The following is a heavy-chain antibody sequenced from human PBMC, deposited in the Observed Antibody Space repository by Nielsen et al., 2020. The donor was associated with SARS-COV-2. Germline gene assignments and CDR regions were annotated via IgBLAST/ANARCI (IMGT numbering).Heavy chain of an antibody. CDR1: GFTFSNFA. V-gene: IGHV3-23*01. CDR2: IGVSGGGT. D-gene: IGHD3-10*01. CDR3: ARKGGGYYGSGERLSYYYYGMDV. J-gene: IGHJ6*02. Sequence: GGSLRLSCAASGFTFSNFAMNWVRQAPGKGLEWVSTIGVSGGGTYYADSVKGRFTISRDNAKNSLFLQMNSLSADDTAVYYCARKGGGYYGSGERLSYYYYGMDVWGQGTTVTVSS.